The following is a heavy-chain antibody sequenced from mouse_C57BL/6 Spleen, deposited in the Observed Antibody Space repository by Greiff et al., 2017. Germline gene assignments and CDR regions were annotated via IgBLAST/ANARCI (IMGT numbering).Heavy chain of an antibody. J-gene: IGHJ4*01. CDR2: IDTSASYT. Sequence: VQLQQPGAELVKPGASVKLSCKASGYTFTSYWMQWVKQRPGQGLEWIGEIDTSASYTNYNQKLQGKATLTVDTSSSKAYMQLSSLTSEDSAVYYCARYEGLRGAMDYWGQGTSVTVSS. V-gene: IGHV1-50*01. D-gene: IGHD2-4*01. CDR3: ARYEGLRGAMDY. CDR1: GYTFTSYW.